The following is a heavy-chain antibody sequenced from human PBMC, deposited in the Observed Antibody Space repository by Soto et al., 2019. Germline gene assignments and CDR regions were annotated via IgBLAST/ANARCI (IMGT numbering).Heavy chain of an antibody. D-gene: IGHD3-3*01. CDR2: IYYSGST. CDR3: ARDRADFWSGATWFDP. J-gene: IGHJ5*02. Sequence: SETLSLTCTVSGGSISSYDWSWIRQPPGKGLEWIGYIYYSGSTNYNPSLKSRVTISVDTSKYQFSLKLSSVTAADTAVYYCARDRADFWSGATWFDPWGQGTLVTVSS. V-gene: IGHV4-59*12. CDR1: GGSISSYD.